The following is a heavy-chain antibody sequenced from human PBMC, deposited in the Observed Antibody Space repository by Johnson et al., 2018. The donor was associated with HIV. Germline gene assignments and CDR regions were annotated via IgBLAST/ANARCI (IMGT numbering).Heavy chain of an antibody. V-gene: IGHV3-20*04. J-gene: IGHJ3*02. CDR1: GFTFDDYA. CDR2: INWNGGTT. Sequence: VQLVESGGRVVRPGGSLRLSCVASGFTFDDYAMTWVRQAPGKGLEWVSAINWNGGTTGYTDSVKGRFTISRDNAKNYLYLQMNSLRAEDTAVYYCAREELEPDVFDIWGQGTMVTVSS. D-gene: IGHD1-1*01. CDR3: AREELEPDVFDI.